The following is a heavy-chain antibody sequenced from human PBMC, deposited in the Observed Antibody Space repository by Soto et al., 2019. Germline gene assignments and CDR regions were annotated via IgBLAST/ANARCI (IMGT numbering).Heavy chain of an antibody. CDR1: AFTLSSHP. CDR2: IAESGDGT. CDR3: ANRLGNYSLSGLPFDL. Sequence: GGSLRLSCAASAFTLSSHPMRWVRLAPGQGLDRLSAIAESGDGTAYIGSVTGRFTISRDNFKNPLHLQMNRLRAEDTAVYYSANRLGNYSLSGLPFDLWRQVTMVAASS. J-gene: IGHJ3*01. V-gene: IGHV3-23*01. D-gene: IGHD1-7*01.